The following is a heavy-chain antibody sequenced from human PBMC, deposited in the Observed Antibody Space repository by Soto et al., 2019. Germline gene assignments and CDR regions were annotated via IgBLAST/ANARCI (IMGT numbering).Heavy chain of an antibody. D-gene: IGHD3-22*01. J-gene: IGHJ4*02. Sequence: QLQLQESGPGLVNPSETLSLTCTVSGGSISSSSYYWGWIRQPPGKGLGWVASIYYSGSTYYNPSLKSRVTIAVDTSKNQFSLKLSSVTAADTAVYYCASIRRNYYDSSGPNDYWGQGTLVTVSS. CDR1: GGSISSSSYY. CDR2: IYYSGST. CDR3: ASIRRNYYDSSGPNDY. V-gene: IGHV4-39*01.